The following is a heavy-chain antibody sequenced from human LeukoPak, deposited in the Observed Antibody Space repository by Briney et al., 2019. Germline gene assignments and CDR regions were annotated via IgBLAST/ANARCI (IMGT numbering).Heavy chain of an antibody. CDR2: IYYSGST. Sequence: SETLSLTCTVSGGSISSYYWSWIRQPPGKGLEWIGYIYYSGSTNYNPSLESRVTISVDTSKNQFSLKLSSVTAADTADYYCARDLSFSVYYYLDVWGKGTTVTVSS. CDR3: ARDLSFSVYYYLDV. D-gene: IGHD2/OR15-2a*01. J-gene: IGHJ6*03. CDR1: GGSISSYY. V-gene: IGHV4-59*01.